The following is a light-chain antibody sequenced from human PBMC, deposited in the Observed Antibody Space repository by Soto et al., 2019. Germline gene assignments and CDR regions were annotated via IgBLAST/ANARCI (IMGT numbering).Light chain of an antibody. V-gene: IGKV3-20*01. J-gene: IGKJ4*01. CDR3: QQYGSSRLT. Sequence: IVLTQSPGTLSLSPGERATLSCRAGQSVSSYLAWYQQRPGQAPRLLIYGASSRATGIPARFSGSGSGTEFTLTISRLEPEGFAVYYCQQYGSSRLTFGGGTKVDI. CDR1: QSVSSY. CDR2: GAS.